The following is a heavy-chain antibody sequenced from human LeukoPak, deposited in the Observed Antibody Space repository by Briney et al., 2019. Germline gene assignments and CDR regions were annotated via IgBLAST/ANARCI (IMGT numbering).Heavy chain of an antibody. CDR1: GFTFSGSA. CDR2: IRSKANSYAT. Sequence: GGSLRLSCAASGFTFSGSAMHWVRQASGKGLEWGGRIRSKANSYATAYAASVKGRFTISRDDSKNTAYLQMNSLKTEDTAVYYCTGRITMVRGVIITANWFDPWGQGTLVTVSS. D-gene: IGHD3-10*01. CDR3: TGRITMVRGVIITANWFDP. J-gene: IGHJ5*02. V-gene: IGHV3-73*01.